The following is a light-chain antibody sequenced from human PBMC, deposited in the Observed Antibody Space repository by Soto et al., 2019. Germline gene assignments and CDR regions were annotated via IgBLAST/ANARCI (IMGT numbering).Light chain of an antibody. Sequence: SYELTQPPSVSVAPGQTARITCGGDNIAAKSVHWYRKKPGQAPVLVIYDDSDRPSGIPERFSGSNSGNTATLTISRFEAGDEADYYCQVWDSTSDHWVFGGGTKLTVL. CDR3: QVWDSTSDHWV. J-gene: IGLJ3*02. V-gene: IGLV3-21*02. CDR2: DDS. CDR1: NIAAKS.